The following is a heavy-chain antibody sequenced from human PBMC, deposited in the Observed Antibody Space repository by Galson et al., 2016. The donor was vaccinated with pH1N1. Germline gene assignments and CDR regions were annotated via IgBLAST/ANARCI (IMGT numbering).Heavy chain of an antibody. CDR2: IDWDDDK. V-gene: IGHV2-70*01. CDR1: GFSLTTSGVG. D-gene: IGHD4-17*01. J-gene: IGHJ4*02. CDR3: ARIQYGDYVGYFDY. Sequence: PALVKPTQTLTLTCTFSGFSLTTSGVGVCWIRQPPGKALEWLALIDWDDDKYYSTSLKTRLTISKDTSKNQVVLTMTNMDPVDTATYYCARIQYGDYVGYFDYWGQGTLVTVSS.